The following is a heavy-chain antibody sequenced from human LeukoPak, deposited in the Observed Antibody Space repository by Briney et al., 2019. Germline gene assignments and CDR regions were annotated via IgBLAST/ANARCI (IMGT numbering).Heavy chain of an antibody. V-gene: IGHV3-66*03. J-gene: IGHJ4*02. CDR2: TYSNGRT. CDR3: ASGPTFSGSSYY. D-gene: IGHD1-26*01. Sequence: GGSLRLSCAASGFTVSSNYMSWVRQAPGKGLEWVSVTYSNGRTYYADSVKGRFTISRDNSKNTLFLQMNSLRPEDTAVYYCASGPTFSGSSYYWGQGTLVTVSS. CDR1: GFTVSSNY.